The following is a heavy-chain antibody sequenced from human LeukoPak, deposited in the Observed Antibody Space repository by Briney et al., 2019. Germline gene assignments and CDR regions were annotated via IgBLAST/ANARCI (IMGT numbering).Heavy chain of an antibody. CDR1: GFTFSSYA. D-gene: IGHD1-26*01. Sequence: GGSLRLSCAASGFTFSSYAMSWVRQAPGKGLEWVSAISGSGGSTYYADSVKGRFTISRDNSKNTLYLQMNSLRAEDTAVYYCARIRVGATWYYYYGMDVWGQGTTVTVSS. CDR3: ARIRVGATWYYYYGMDV. CDR2: ISGSGGST. V-gene: IGHV3-23*01. J-gene: IGHJ6*02.